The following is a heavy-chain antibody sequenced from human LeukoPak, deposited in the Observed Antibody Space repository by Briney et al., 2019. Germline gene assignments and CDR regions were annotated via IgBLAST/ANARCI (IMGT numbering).Heavy chain of an antibody. CDR1: GFSVSDNY. V-gene: IGHV3-66*03. J-gene: IGHJ4*02. D-gene: IGHD3-10*01. CDR2: LYSNGNT. CDR3: ARDGWGSLEFDY. Sequence: PGGSLRLSCKASGFSVSDNYMSWVRQAPGKGLEWLSVLYSNGNTYCIDSVKGRFSISRDNSKNTLYLQMSSLRPEDTAVYYCARDGWGSLEFDYRGQGTLVTVSS.